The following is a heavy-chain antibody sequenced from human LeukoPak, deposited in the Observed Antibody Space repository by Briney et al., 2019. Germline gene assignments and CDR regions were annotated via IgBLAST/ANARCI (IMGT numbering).Heavy chain of an antibody. CDR1: GFTFRTYW. CDR2: INEDGSIT. J-gene: IGHJ4*02. Sequence: GGSLRLSCAVSGFTFRTYWMHWVRQVPGEGLVWVSRINEDGSITNYADSVKGRFSISRDNAKNTLYLQMNSLRAENTAVYYCGRDLGGRSGYWGQGTLVTVSS. D-gene: IGHD1-26*01. V-gene: IGHV3-74*01. CDR3: GRDLGGRSGY.